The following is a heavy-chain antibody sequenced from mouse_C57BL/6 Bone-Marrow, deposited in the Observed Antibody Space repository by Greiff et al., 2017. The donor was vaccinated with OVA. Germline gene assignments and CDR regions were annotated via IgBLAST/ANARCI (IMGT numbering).Heavy chain of an antibody. CDR1: CYTFTSYD. V-gene: IGHV1-85*01. CDR3: ARVLLFFDY. D-gene: IGHD2-10*01. CDR2: IYPRDGST. J-gene: IGHJ2*01. Sequence: VQLQQSGPELVKPGASVQLSCKASCYTFTSYDLNWVQHTPGPGLSWIGWIYPRDGSTKYNEKFKGKATLTVDTSSSTAYMELHSLTSEDSAVYFCARVLLFFDYWGQGTTLTVSS.